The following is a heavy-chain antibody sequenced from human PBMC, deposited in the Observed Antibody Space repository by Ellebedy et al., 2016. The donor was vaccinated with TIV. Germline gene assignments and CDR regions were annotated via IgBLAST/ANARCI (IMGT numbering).Heavy chain of an antibody. CDR1: GYTFTGYY. CDR3: ARQEMATMGDSFDI. D-gene: IGHD5-24*01. V-gene: IGHV1-2*04. J-gene: IGHJ3*02. Sequence: AASVKVSCKASGYTFTGYYMHWVRQAPGQGLEWMGWINPNSGGTNYAQKFQGWVTMTRDTSISTAYMELSRLRSDDTADYYCARQEMATMGDSFDIWGQGTMVTVPS. CDR2: INPNSGGT.